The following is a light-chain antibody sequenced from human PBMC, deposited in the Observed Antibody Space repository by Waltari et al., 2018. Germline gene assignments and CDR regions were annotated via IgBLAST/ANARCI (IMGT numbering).Light chain of an antibody. CDR2: GAS. V-gene: IGKV1-39*01. Sequence: DIQMTQSPSSLSASVGDRVTITCRASQNISPYVNWYQQKPGKAPKLLIYGASNLQTGVPSRFSGRGSGTEFTLTISRLQPEDFATYYCQRSYTSPYSFGQGTRLEFK. CDR3: QRSYTSPYS. J-gene: IGKJ2*03. CDR1: QNISPY.